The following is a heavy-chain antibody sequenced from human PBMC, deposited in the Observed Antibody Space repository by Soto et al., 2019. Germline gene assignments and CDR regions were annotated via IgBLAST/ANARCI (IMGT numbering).Heavy chain of an antibody. CDR1: GGSISSGGYY. CDR2: IYYSGNT. Sequence: SETLSLTCTVSGGSISSGGYYWTWIRQHPGKGLEWIGYIYYSGNTYYNPSLKSRVTISVDTSKNQFSLKLSSVTAADTAVYYCARDVDGSGSSFDYWGQGTLVTVSS. D-gene: IGHD3-10*01. V-gene: IGHV4-31*03. CDR3: ARDVDGSGSSFDY. J-gene: IGHJ4*02.